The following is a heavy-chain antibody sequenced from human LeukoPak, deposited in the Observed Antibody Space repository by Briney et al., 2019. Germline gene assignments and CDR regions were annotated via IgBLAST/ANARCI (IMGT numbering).Heavy chain of an antibody. CDR2: ISYDGSNK. CDR1: GFTFSSYA. V-gene: IGHV3-30*01. J-gene: IGHJ4*02. CDR3: ARREDCSSTSCYRGAFVY. Sequence: PGGSLRLSCAASGFTFSSYAMHWVRQAPGKGLEWVAVISYDGSNKYYADSVKGRFTISRDNSKNTLYLQIISLRAEDTAVYYCARREDCSSTSCYRGAFVYWGQGTLVTVSS. D-gene: IGHD2-2*01.